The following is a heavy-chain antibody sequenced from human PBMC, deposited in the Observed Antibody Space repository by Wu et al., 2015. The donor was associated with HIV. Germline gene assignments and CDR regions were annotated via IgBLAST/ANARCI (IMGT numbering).Heavy chain of an antibody. V-gene: IGHV1-69*12. J-gene: IGHJ6*03. D-gene: IGHD2-2*01. CDR3: ASWGLHQLLSYYYYYMDV. Sequence: QVQLVQSGAEVKKPGSSVKVSCKASGGTFSSYAISWVRQAPGQGLEWMGGIIPIFGTANYAQKFQGRVTITADESTSTAYMELSSLRSEDTAVYYCASWGLHQLLSYYYYYMDVWGKGTTVTVSS. CDR2: IIPIFGTA. CDR1: GGTFSSYA.